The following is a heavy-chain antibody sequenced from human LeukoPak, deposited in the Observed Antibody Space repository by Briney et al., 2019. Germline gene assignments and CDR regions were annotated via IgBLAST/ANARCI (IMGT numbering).Heavy chain of an antibody. CDR3: ARVGRDPVLYHSMDV. V-gene: IGHV4-59*12. D-gene: IGHD1-14*01. Sequence: SETLSLTRTVSGGSIRGFNWRSLRQPPGKGLEWIGYIYYSGSTNYNPSLKSRVTISVDTSKNQFSLKLSSVTAADTAVYYCARVGRDPVLYHSMDVWSQGSTVTASS. CDR2: IYYSGST. J-gene: IGHJ6*02. CDR1: GGSIRGFN.